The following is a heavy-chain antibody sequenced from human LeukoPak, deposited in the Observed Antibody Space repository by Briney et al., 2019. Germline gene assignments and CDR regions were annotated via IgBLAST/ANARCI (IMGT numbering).Heavy chain of an antibody. CDR1: GFTFSNYW. V-gene: IGHV3-7*01. Sequence: GGSLRLSCAASGFTFSNYWMNWVRQAPGKGLQWVANINRDGREEYYVDSVKGRFTISRDNAKNSLSLQMSSLRAEDTAVYYCVGRRTSAAGNFWGQGTLVSVSS. D-gene: IGHD6-13*01. CDR2: INRDGREE. CDR3: VGRRTSAAGNF. J-gene: IGHJ4*02.